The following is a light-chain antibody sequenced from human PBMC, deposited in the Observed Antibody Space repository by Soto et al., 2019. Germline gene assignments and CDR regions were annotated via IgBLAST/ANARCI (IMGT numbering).Light chain of an antibody. CDR1: QSVSSN. CDR3: QPYNNRLT. Sequence: EIVMTQSPATLSVSPGERAILSCRASQSVSSNLAWYQQKPGQAPRLLIYGASTWATGFPARFSGSGSGTEFTLTFSSLQSEDFAVYYGQPYNNRLTFGGGTRVEIK. J-gene: IGKJ4*01. CDR2: GAS. V-gene: IGKV3-15*01.